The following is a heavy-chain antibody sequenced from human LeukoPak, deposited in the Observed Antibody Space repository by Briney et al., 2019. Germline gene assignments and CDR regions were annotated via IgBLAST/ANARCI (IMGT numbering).Heavy chain of an antibody. CDR3: ARPLYRHASPFDY. J-gene: IGHJ4*02. D-gene: IGHD2-2*02. Sequence: GGSLRLSCAASGFTFSGYWMHWVRHAPGKGLVCVSRINTDGGSTNYADSVKGRFTISRDNAKNTLYLQMNSLRAEDTAVYYCARPLYRHASPFDYCGQGTLVTVSS. CDR2: INTDGGST. V-gene: IGHV3-74*01. CDR1: GFTFSGYW.